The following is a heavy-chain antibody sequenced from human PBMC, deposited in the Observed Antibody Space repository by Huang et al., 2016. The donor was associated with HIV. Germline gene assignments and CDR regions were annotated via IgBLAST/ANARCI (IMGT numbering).Heavy chain of an antibody. CDR3: VRDQGRLAVGGIDNWFDP. CDR1: GDSVSSHY. V-gene: IGHV4-59*02. J-gene: IGHJ5*02. CDR2: VYYSGTT. D-gene: IGHD6-19*01. Sequence: QVRLQESGPGLVKPSETLSLSCTVSGDSVSSHYWGWIRHPPGKGLEWIGTVYYSGTTKNNPRLKSRITISVDTSKNGFSLNITSVSAADTAMYFCVRDQGRLAVGGIDNWFDPWGQGALVTVSS.